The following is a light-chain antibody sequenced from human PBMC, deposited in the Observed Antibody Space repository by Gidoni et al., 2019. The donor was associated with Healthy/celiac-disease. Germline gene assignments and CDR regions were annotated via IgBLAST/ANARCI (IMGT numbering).Light chain of an antibody. J-gene: IGLJ2*01. V-gene: IGLV1-40*01. CDR1: SSNIGAGYA. CDR2: ATY. CDR3: QSYDSSLSGSHVV. Sequence: QSVLTQSPSVSEAPGQRVTIPCTGSSSNIGAGYAVHWYQQLPGTAPKLLIYATYNRPSGVPDRFSGSKSGTSASLAITGLQAEDEADYYCQSYDSSLSGSHVVFGGGTKLTVL.